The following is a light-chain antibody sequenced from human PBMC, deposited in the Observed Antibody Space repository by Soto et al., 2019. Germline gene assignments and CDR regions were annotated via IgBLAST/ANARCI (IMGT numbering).Light chain of an antibody. Sequence: EIVMTQSPATLTLSPGERATLSCRANQSLGNNIAWYQQKPGQAPRLLIYGASTGATGLPARFSGSGSGTEFTLTISSLEPEDSAVYYCQQRHMWPITFGQGTRLEIK. CDR1: QSLGNN. CDR2: GAS. V-gene: IGKV3-15*01. J-gene: IGKJ5*01. CDR3: QQRHMWPIT.